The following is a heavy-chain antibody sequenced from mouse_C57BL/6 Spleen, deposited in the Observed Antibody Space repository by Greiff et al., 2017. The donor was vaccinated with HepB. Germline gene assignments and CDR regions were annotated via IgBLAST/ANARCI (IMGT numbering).Heavy chain of an antibody. CDR2: IRSKSSNYAT. D-gene: IGHD1-1*01. CDR1: GFTFNTYA. CDR3: VRDGPYGSSSAWFAY. J-gene: IGHJ3*01. V-gene: IGHV10-3*01. Sequence: EVQLVESGGGLVQPKGSLKLSCAASGFTFNTYAMHWVRQAPGKGLEWVARIRSKSSNYATYYADSVKDRFTISRDDSQSMLYLQMNNLKTEDTAMYYCVRDGPYGSSSAWFAYWGQGTLVTVSA.